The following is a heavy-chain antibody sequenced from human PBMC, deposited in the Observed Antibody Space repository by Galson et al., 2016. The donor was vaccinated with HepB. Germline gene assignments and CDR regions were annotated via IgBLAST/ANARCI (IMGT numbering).Heavy chain of an antibody. V-gene: IGHV1-2*02. D-gene: IGHD3-22*01. CDR1: GYTFRDYY. Sequence: SVKVSCKASGYTFRDYYMHWVRLAPGQGFEWMGWINPNGGATKYAQKFQGRVTMTRDTSSSTAYLELSRLRSDDTAVYYCARGRADYYDDSGYPYNCFDPWGQGTLVTVSS. CDR3: ARGRADYYDDSGYPYNCFDP. J-gene: IGHJ5*02. CDR2: INPNGGAT.